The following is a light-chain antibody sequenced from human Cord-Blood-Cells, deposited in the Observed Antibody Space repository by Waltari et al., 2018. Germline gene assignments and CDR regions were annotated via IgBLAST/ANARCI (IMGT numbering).Light chain of an antibody. CDR3: SSYAGSNNLV. CDR2: EVS. Sequence: QSALTQPPSASGSPGQSVTISCTGTSSDAGGYNYVSWYQRHPGKAPKPMIYEVSQRPSGVPDRFSGSKSGNTASLTVSGLQAEDEADYYCSSYAGSNNLVFGGGTKLTVL. J-gene: IGLJ2*01. CDR1: SSDAGGYNY. V-gene: IGLV2-8*01.